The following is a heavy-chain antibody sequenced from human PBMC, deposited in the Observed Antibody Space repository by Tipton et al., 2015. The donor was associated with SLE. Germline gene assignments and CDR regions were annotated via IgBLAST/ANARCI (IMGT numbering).Heavy chain of an antibody. CDR3: ARLPDYFDH. J-gene: IGHJ4*02. Sequence: TLSLTCTVSGGSIGNNQWSWIRQPAGRGLEWIGRVYNSGTSRYNPSLKSRVTISVDTSKNQFSLKLRSVTAADTAVYYCARLPDYFDHWGQGALVTVSS. V-gene: IGHV4-4*07. CDR2: VYNSGTS. CDR1: GGSIGNNQ.